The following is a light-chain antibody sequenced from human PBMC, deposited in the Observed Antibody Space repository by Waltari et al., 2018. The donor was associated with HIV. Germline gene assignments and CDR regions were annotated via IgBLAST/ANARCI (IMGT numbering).Light chain of an antibody. V-gene: IGLV1-44*01. CDR1: TSNIGGNT. J-gene: IGLJ1*01. CDR2: SNN. CDR3: AAWDDSLKGGG. Sequence: QSVLAQPPSASGTPGQRVTISCSGSTSNIGGNTVSWYQQLPGTAPKLLIYSNNPGPSGVPYRFSGSTAGTSASRVISGLQSEDEADYYCAAWDDSLKGGGFGPGTKVTVL.